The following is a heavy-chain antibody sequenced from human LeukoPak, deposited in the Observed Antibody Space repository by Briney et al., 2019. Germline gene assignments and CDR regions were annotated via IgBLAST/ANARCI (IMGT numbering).Heavy chain of an antibody. Sequence: PGGSLRLSCAASGFTFSSYAMSWVRQAPGKGLEWVSAISGSGGSTYCADSVKGRFTISRDNSKNTLYLQMNSLRAEDTAVYYCAKVRYSYGYFDYWGQGTLVTVSS. J-gene: IGHJ4*02. CDR2: ISGSGGST. CDR3: AKVRYSYGYFDY. CDR1: GFTFSSYA. V-gene: IGHV3-23*01. D-gene: IGHD5-18*01.